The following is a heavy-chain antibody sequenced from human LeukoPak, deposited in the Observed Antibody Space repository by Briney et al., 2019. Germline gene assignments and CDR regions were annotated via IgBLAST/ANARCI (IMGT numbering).Heavy chain of an antibody. CDR2: IIPIFGTA. V-gene: IGHV1-69*01. CDR1: GGTFISYA. Sequence: ASVKVSCKASGGTFISYAISWVRQAPGQGLEWMGGIIPIFGTANYAQKFQGRVTITADESTSTAYMELSSLRSEDTAVYYCARDGSGSYEYYYYGMDVWGQGTTVTVSS. J-gene: IGHJ6*02. CDR3: ARDGSGSYEYYYYGMDV. D-gene: IGHD3-10*01.